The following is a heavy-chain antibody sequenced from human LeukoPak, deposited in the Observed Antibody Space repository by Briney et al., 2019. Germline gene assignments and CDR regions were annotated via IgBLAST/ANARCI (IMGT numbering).Heavy chain of an antibody. V-gene: IGHV3-23*01. Sequence: GGSLRLSCAASTFTFSTYAMNWVRQAPGKGLEWVSAISGSGGSTYYADSVKGRFTISRDNSKNTLYLQMNSLRAEDTAVYYCAPSGGATGRELTFDYWGQGTLVTVSS. D-gene: IGHD1-1*01. CDR3: APSGGATGRELTFDY. CDR1: TFTFSTYA. J-gene: IGHJ4*02. CDR2: ISGSGGST.